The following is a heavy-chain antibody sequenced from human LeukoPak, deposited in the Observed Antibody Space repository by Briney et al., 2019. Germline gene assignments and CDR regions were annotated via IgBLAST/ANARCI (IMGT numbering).Heavy chain of an antibody. D-gene: IGHD5-18*01. CDR2: ISSSSSYI. Sequence: GGSLRLSCAASGFTFSSYSMNWVRQAPGKGLEWVSSISSSSSYIYYADSVKGRFTISRDNAKNSLYLQMNSLRAEDTAVYCCARDLIIQLWTYGAFDIWGQGTMVTVSS. J-gene: IGHJ3*02. CDR3: ARDLIIQLWTYGAFDI. CDR1: GFTFSSYS. V-gene: IGHV3-21*01.